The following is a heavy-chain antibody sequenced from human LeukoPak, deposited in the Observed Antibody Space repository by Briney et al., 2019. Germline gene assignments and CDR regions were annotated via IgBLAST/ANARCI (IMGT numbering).Heavy chain of an antibody. CDR1: GFTFSSYS. CDR3: ARGYCSGGSCYFSVYFDY. Sequence: GGSLRLSCAASGFTFSSYSMNWVRQAPGKGLEWVSSISSSSSYIYYADSVKGRFTISRDNSKNTLYLQMNSLRAEDTAVYYCARGYCSGGSCYFSVYFDYWGQGTLVTVSS. CDR2: ISSSSSYI. J-gene: IGHJ4*02. D-gene: IGHD2-15*01. V-gene: IGHV3-21*01.